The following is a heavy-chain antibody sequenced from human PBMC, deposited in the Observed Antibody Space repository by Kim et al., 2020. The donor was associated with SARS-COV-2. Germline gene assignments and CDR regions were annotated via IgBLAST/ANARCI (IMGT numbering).Heavy chain of an antibody. CDR1: GGSISSSSYY. D-gene: IGHD1-26*01. J-gene: IGHJ4*02. CDR3: AVGSGSYRKSSFYY. Sequence: SETLSLTCTVSGGSISSSSYYWGWIRQPPGKGLEWIGSIYYSGSTYYNPSLKSRVTISVDTSKNQFSLKLSSVTAADTAVYYCAVGSGSYRKSSFYYWGQGTLVTVSS. V-gene: IGHV4-39*01. CDR2: IYYSGST.